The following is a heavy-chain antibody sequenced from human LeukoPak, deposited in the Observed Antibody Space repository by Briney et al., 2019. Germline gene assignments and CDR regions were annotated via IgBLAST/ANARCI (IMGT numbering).Heavy chain of an antibody. D-gene: IGHD3-9*01. Sequence: GGSPRLSCAASGFTFSDYNMNWVRQAPGKGLEWVSYITNGGSTIHHADSVKGRFTISRDNAKKTLYLQMNSLRAEDTAVYYCARSIGLTGGGVDVWGQGTTVTVSS. CDR2: ITNGGSTI. CDR1: GFTFSDYN. CDR3: ARSIGLTGGGVDV. J-gene: IGHJ6*02. V-gene: IGHV3-11*01.